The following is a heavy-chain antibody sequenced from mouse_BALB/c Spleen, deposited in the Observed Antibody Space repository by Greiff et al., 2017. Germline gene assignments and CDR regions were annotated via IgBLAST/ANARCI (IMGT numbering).Heavy chain of an antibody. Sequence: VQLQQSGPELVKPGASVKISCKASGYSFTGYFMNWVMQSHGKSLEWIGRINPYNGDTFYNQKFKGKATLTVDKSSSTAHMELRSLASEDSAVYYCARAGYWYFDVGGAGTTVTVSS. CDR3: ARAGYWYFDV. CDR2: INPYNGDT. V-gene: IGHV1-20*02. CDR1: GYSFTGYF. J-gene: IGHJ1*01.